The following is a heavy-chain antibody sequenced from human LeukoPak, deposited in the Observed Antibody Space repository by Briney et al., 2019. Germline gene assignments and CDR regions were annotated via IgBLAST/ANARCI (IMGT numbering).Heavy chain of an antibody. D-gene: IGHD3-22*01. V-gene: IGHV1-8*01. J-gene: IGHJ5*02. CDR2: MNPNSGNT. CDR1: GYTFTSYD. Sequence: ASVKVSCKASGYTFTSYDINWVRQATGQGLEWMGWMNPNSGNTGYAQKFQGRVTMTRNTSISTAYMELSSLRAEDTAVYYCARDLGGDSSGYINWFDPWGQGTLVTVSS. CDR3: ARDLGGDSSGYINWFDP.